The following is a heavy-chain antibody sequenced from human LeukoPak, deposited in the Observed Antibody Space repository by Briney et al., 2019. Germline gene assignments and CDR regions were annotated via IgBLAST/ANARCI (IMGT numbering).Heavy chain of an antibody. CDR1: GYSFTSYW. V-gene: IGHV5-51*01. Sequence: GESLKISCKGSGYSFTSYWIGWVRQMPGKGLEWMGIIYPGDSDTRNSPSFQGQVTISADKSISTAYLQWSSLKASDTAMYYCASQGDYYDSSHLIAYWGQGTLVTVSS. CDR2: IYPGDSDT. J-gene: IGHJ4*02. D-gene: IGHD3-22*01. CDR3: ASQGDYYDSSHLIAY.